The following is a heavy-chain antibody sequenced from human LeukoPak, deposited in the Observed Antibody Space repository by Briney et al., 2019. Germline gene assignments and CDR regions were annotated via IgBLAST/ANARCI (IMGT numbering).Heavy chain of an antibody. Sequence: NPGGSLRLSXAASGFTVSNYNMNWVRQAPGKGLEWLSSISSSSSYIYYADSVKGRFTISRDNAKNSLYLQMNSLRAEDAAVYYCARDIGIAARPVFGYWGQGTLVTVSS. V-gene: IGHV3-21*01. CDR2: ISSSSSYI. CDR1: GFTVSNYN. D-gene: IGHD6-6*01. CDR3: ARDIGIAARPVFGY. J-gene: IGHJ4*02.